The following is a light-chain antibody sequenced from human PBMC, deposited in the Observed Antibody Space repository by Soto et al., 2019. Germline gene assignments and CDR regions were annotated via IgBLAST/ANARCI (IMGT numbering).Light chain of an antibody. V-gene: IGKV1-39*01. CDR3: QQGYGTLPIT. CDR2: AAS. CDR1: QSISSC. J-gene: IGKJ5*01. Sequence: EIQMNLSRSDLSGAGGDRGTITCRASQSISSCLNWYQQKPGKAPKLLIYAASSLQSGVPSRFSGSGSGTDFTLTISSLEPEDFAIYYCQQGYGTLPITFGQGTRLEIK.